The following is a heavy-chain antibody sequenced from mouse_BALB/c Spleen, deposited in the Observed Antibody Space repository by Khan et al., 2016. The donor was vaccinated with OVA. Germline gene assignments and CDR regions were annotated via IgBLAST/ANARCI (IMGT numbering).Heavy chain of an antibody. CDR1: GYTFINYW. J-gene: IGHJ2*01. Sequence: QVRLQQSGAELAKPGASVKMSCKASGYTFINYWILWVKQRPGQGLEWIGYINPSTGYTEYNQNFKDKATLTADKSSSTAYMQLSSLTSDDSAVYYCARRGLRWDFDYWGQGTTVTVSS. CDR2: INPSTGYT. CDR3: ARRGLRWDFDY. D-gene: IGHD1-1*01. V-gene: IGHV1-7*01.